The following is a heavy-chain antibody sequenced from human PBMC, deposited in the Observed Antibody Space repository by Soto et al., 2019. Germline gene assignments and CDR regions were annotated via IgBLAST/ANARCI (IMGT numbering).Heavy chain of an antibody. V-gene: IGHV3-23*01. CDR3: AKGRSYYYYYGVDV. CDR2: IIDGGGST. J-gene: IGHJ6*02. CDR1: GFTFISYG. Sequence: GGSLRLSCAASGFTFISYGMHWVRQAPGKGLEWVSDIIDGGGSTYYADSVKGRFTISRDNSKSTLYLQMNSLRAEDTALYYCAKGRSYYYYYGVDVWGQGTTVTVSS.